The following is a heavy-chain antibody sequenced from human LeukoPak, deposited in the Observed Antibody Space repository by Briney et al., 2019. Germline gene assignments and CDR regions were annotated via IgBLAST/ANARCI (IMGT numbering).Heavy chain of an antibody. Sequence: GGSLRLSCAASGFTFNDYDMHWVRQGSGKGLEWVANIKQDGSEKYYVDSVKGRFTISRDNAKNSLYLQMNSLRAEDTAVYYCARDKVVGTTYFDYWGQGTLVTVSS. D-gene: IGHD1-26*01. J-gene: IGHJ4*02. V-gene: IGHV3-7*01. CDR2: IKQDGSEK. CDR3: ARDKVVGTTYFDY. CDR1: GFTFNDYD.